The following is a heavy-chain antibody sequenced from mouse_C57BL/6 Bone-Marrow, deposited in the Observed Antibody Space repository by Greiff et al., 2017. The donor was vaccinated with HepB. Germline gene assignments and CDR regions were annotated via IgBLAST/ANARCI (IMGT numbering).Heavy chain of an antibody. CDR2: IYPGNSDT. D-gene: IGHD2-3*01. CDR3: TALDGLLAY. V-gene: IGHV1-5*01. CDR1: GYTFTSYW. Sequence: EVKLVESGTVLARPGASVKMYCKTSGYTFTSYWMHWVKQRPGQGLEWIGAIYPGNSDTSYNQKFKGKAKLNAVPSASTAYMDLSSLTNEDSAVYYCTALDGLLAYWGQGTLVTVSA. J-gene: IGHJ3*01.